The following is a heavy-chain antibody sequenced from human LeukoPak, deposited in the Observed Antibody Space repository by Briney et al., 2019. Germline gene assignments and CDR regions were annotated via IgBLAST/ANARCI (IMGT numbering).Heavy chain of an antibody. Sequence: GGSLRLSCAASGFTSDDYGMSWVRQAAGKGLEWVSGINWNGGSTGYADSVKGRFTISINNAKNTLYLQMNSLSAEDTALYYCARYGGTAYYYYYMDVWGKGTTVTVSS. J-gene: IGHJ6*03. D-gene: IGHD4-23*01. CDR1: GFTSDDYG. V-gene: IGHV3-20*04. CDR3: ARYGGTAYYYYYMDV. CDR2: INWNGGST.